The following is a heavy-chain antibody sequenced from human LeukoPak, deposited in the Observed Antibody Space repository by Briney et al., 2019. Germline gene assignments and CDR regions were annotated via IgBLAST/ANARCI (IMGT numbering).Heavy chain of an antibody. J-gene: IGHJ4*02. CDR2: ISGSGGST. V-gene: IGHV3-23*01. D-gene: IGHD2-2*01. CDR1: GFTFSSYA. Sequence: GGSLRLSCAASGFTFSSYAVSWIRQAPGKGLEWVSTISGSGGSTYYADSVKGRFAISRDNSKNTLYLQMNSLRAEDTAVYYCAKGAHVVVPAAILFDNWGQGTLVAVSS. CDR3: AKGAHVVVPAAILFDN.